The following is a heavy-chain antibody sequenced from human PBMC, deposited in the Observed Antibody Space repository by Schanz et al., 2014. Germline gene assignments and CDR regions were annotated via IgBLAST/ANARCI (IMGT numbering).Heavy chain of an antibody. D-gene: IGHD2-8*01. Sequence: EVQLVESGGGLVKSGGSLRLSCATSGFIFTSYSMHWVRQAPGKGLEWVSSISSSRNYYYYADSVKGRFTISRDAAKDSLLRQMTSMRADDTAVYFCAREYASTWFESNVMAGRIDNWGQGTLVTVSS. V-gene: IGHV3-21*01. CDR1: GFIFTSYS. J-gene: IGHJ4*02. CDR2: ISSSRNYY. CDR3: AREYASTWFESNVMAGRIDN.